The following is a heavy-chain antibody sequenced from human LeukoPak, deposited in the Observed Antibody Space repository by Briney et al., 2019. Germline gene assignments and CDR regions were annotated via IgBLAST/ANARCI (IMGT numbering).Heavy chain of an antibody. CDR2: ISSSSSKV. D-gene: IGHD6-13*01. V-gene: IGHV3-21*01. CDR3: ARDFMIAAVFDY. CDR1: GFTFSSYS. Sequence: WVSLRLSCAASGFTFSSYSMNWVPHAPGKGLKWVSSISSSSSKVNYADSVQGRFTISRDNATNSLYLQMNSLRAEDTAVYYCARDFMIAAVFDYWGQGTLVTVSS. J-gene: IGHJ4*02.